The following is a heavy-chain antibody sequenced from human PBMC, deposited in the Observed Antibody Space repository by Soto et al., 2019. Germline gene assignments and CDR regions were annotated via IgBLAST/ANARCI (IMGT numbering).Heavy chain of an antibody. J-gene: IGHJ6*03. V-gene: IGHV1-8*01. D-gene: IGHD2-15*01. Sequence: QVQLVQSGAEVKKPGASVKVSCKASGYTFTSYDINWVRQATGQGLEWMGWMNPNSGNTGYAQKVQGRVTMTRNTSISTAYMELSSLRSEDTAVYYCARGRVVVVAATPGYYYYYMDVWGKGTTVTVSS. CDR3: ARGRVVVVAATPGYYYYYMDV. CDR2: MNPNSGNT. CDR1: GYTFTSYD.